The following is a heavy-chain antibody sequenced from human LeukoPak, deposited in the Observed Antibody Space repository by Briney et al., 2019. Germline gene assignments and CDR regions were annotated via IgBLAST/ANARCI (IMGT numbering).Heavy chain of an antibody. D-gene: IGHD6-13*01. CDR1: GFTFSSYA. Sequence: LPGGSLRLSCAASGFTFSSYAMHWVRQAPGKGLEWVAVISYDGSNKYYADSVKGRFTISRDNSKNTLYLQMNSLRAEDTAVYYCARGESSWYYFDYWGQGTLVTVSS. V-gene: IGHV3-30*04. J-gene: IGHJ4*02. CDR2: ISYDGSNK. CDR3: ARGESSWYYFDY.